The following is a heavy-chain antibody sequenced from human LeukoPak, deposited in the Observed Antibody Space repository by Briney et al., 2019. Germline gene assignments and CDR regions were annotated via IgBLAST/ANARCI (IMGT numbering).Heavy chain of an antibody. V-gene: IGHV3-7*01. D-gene: IGHD6-19*01. Sequence: GGSLRLSCAASGSTFSSYWMSWVRQAPGKGLEWVANIKQDGSEKYYVDSVKGRFTISRNNAKNSLYLQMNRLRAEDTAGYYCARHSSGWYYYYYYMDVWGKGTTVTVSS. CDR3: ARHSSGWYYYYYYMDV. J-gene: IGHJ6*03. CDR2: IKQDGSEK. CDR1: GSTFSSYW.